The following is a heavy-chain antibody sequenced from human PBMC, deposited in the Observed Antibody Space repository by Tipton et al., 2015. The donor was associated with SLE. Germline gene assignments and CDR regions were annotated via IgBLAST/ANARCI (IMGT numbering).Heavy chain of an antibody. CDR1: GYTFTSYS. CDR3: ARGRTYYMDV. Sequence: QLVQSGAEVRKPGASVKVSCKASGYTFTSYSTTWVRQAPGQGLEWMGWISAYNDNTNYAQKFRGRVTMTTDTSTSTAYMEVRSLRSDDTAVYYCARGRTYYMDVWGKGTTVTVSS. J-gene: IGHJ6*03. V-gene: IGHV1-18*04. CDR2: ISAYNDNT.